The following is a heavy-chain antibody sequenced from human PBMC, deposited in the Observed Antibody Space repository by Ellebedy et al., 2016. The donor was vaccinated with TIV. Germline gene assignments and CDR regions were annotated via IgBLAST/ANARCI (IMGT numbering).Heavy chain of an antibody. V-gene: IGHV3-20*04. D-gene: IGHD6-13*01. CDR2: INWNGGST. Sequence: PGGSLRLSCAASGFTFDDYGMSRVRQAPGKGLEWVSGINWNGGSTAYADSVKGRFIISRDNAKNSLYLQMNSLRAEDTAFYYCASASAAGCDYWGQGTLVAVSS. CDR1: GFTFDDYG. J-gene: IGHJ4*02. CDR3: ASASAAGCDY.